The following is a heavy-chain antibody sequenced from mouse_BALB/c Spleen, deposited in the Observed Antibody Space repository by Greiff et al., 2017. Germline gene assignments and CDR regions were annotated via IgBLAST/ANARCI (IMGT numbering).Heavy chain of an antibody. V-gene: IGHV5-6*02. CDR3: ARRGWLLLDY. J-gene: IGHJ2*01. D-gene: IGHD2-3*01. Sequence: EVNVVESGGDLVKPGGSLKLSCAASGFTFSSYGMSWVRQTPDKRLEWVATISSGGSYTYYPDSVKGRFTISRDNAKNTLYLQMSSLKSEDTAMYYCARRGWLLLDYWGQGTTLTVSS. CDR1: GFTFSSYG. CDR2: ISSGGSYT.